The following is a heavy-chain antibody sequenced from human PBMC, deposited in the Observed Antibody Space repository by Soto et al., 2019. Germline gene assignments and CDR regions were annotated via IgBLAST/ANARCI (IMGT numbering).Heavy chain of an antibody. D-gene: IGHD4-17*01. CDR3: AKDLSESDDFGDDWATFDY. CDR1: GFSFSTFA. V-gene: IGHV3-23*01. J-gene: IGHJ4*02. Sequence: PGGSLRLSCVASGFSFSTFAMSWVRQAPGKXLEWVSRITGSGREGYYADSVRGRFTISRDNSRNTLLLQMNSLGDDDTAVYFCAKDLSESDDFGDDWATFDYWGRGTQVTVSS. CDR2: ITGSGREG.